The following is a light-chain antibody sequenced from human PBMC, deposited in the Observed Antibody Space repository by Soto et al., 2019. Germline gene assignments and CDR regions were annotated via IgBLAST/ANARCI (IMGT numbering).Light chain of an antibody. CDR1: QSISTW. J-gene: IGKJ1*01. CDR2: DAS. V-gene: IGKV1-5*01. CDR3: QLYNTYSLT. Sequence: DIQMTQSPSTLSASVGDRVTITCRAGQSISTWLAWYQQKPGKAPKLLIYDASSLESGVPSRFSGSGSGTEFTLTISSLQPDDFATYYCQLYNTYSLTFGQGTKVDIK.